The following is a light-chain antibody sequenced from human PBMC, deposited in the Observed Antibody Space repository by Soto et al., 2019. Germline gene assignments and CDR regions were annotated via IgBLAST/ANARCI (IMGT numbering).Light chain of an antibody. J-gene: IGKJ2*01. CDR3: QQRSNWPRT. V-gene: IGKV3-11*01. CDR2: HAS. CDR1: QSVSSY. Sequence: EIVLTQSPATLSLSPGERATLSCRASQSVSSYLAWYQQKPGQAPRLLIYHASNRATGIPASFSGSGSGTDCTLTISLLETEDFAVYYCQQRSNWPRTFGQGTKLEIK.